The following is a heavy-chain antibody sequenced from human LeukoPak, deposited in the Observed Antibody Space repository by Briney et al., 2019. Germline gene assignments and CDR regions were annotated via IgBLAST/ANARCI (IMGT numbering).Heavy chain of an antibody. CDR3: ARGRAAAGTRWFDP. CDR1: GGSISSGGYY. D-gene: IGHD6-13*01. J-gene: IGHJ5*02. Sequence: SQTLSLTCTVSGGSISSGGYYWSWIRQHPGKGLEWIGYIYYSGSTYYNPSLKSRVTISVDTSKNQFSLKLSSVTAADTAVYYCARGRAAAGTRWFDPWGQGTLVTVSS. CDR2: IYYSGST. V-gene: IGHV4-31*03.